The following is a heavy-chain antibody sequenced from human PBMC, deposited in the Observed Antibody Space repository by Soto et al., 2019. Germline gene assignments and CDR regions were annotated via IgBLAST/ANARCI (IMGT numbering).Heavy chain of an antibody. D-gene: IGHD4-17*01. CDR2: IYYSGST. V-gene: IGHV4-59*01. J-gene: IGHJ4*02. CDR3: ARDSRSTVTMFDY. CDR1: GGSISGSY. Sequence: PSETLSLTCTVSGGSISGSYWSWIRQPPGKGLEWIGYIYYSGSTNYNPSLKSRVTISVDTSKNQFSLKLSSVTAADTAVHYCARDSRSTVTMFDYWGQGTLVTVSS.